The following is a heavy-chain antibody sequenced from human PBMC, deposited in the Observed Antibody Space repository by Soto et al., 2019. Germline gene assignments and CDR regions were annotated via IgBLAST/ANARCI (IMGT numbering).Heavy chain of an antibody. CDR1: GFTFSYG. V-gene: IGHV3-30*18. J-gene: IGHJ4*02. Sequence: VQLLESGGGWIQPGWSLRLSCAASGFTFSYGIHWLRQAPGKGLAWVAYISYDSSNKFYGDSVKGRFTISRDNSKNTQFLQRNSLRAEDTAVYYCAKLVIGYCSGNTCDDYWGQGTLVAVSS. CDR3: AKLVIGYCSGNTCDDY. D-gene: IGHD2-15*01. CDR2: ISYDSSNK.